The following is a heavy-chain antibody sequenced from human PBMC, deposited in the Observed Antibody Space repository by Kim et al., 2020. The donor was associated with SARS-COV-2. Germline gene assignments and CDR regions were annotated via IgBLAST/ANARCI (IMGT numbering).Heavy chain of an antibody. J-gene: IGHJ4*02. V-gene: IGHV1-18*01. CDR2: ISAYNGNT. CDR1: GYTFTSYG. D-gene: IGHD5-18*01. Sequence: ASVKVSCKASGYTFTSYGISWVRQAPGQGLEWMGWISAYNGNTNYAQKLQGRVTMTTDTSTSTAYMELRSLRSDDTAVYYCARGVDTALAYMPAPLDYWGQGTLVTVSS. CDR3: ARGVDTALAYMPAPLDY.